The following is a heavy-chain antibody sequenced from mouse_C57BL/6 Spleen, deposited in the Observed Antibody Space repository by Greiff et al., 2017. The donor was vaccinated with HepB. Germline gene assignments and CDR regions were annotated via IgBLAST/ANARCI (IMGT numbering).Heavy chain of an antibody. J-gene: IGHJ4*01. D-gene: IGHD4-1*01. CDR2: IDPSDSYT. CDR1: GYTFTSYW. CDR3: TRRTGTRAMDY. Sequence: QVQLQQPGAELVRPGTSVKLSCKASGYTFTSYWMHWVKQRPGRGLEWIGVIDPSDSYTNYNEKFKGKATLTVDTSSSTAYMQLSSLTSEDSAVYYCTRRTGTRAMDYWGQGTTVTVSS. V-gene: IGHV1-59*01.